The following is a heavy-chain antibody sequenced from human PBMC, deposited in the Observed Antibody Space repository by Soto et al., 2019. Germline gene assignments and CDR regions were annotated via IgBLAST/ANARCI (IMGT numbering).Heavy chain of an antibody. V-gene: IGHV2-70*01. J-gene: IGHJ6*02. CDR1: GFSLSTSGMC. Sequence: ESGPTLVNPTQTLTLTCTFSGFSLSTSGMCVSWIRQPPGKALEWLALIDWDDDKYYSTSLKTRLTISKDTSKNQVVLTMTNMDPVDTATYYCARTIKEAPYYYYGMDVWGQGTTVTVSS. CDR2: IDWDDDK. CDR3: ARTIKEAPYYYYGMDV.